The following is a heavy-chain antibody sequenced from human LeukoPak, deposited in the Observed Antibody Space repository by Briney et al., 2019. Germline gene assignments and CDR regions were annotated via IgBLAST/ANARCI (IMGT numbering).Heavy chain of an antibody. D-gene: IGHD3-10*01. CDR3: ARAEPITMVRGVITQENFDY. Sequence: GGSLRLSCAASGFTFSSYSMNWVRQAPGKGLEWVSSISSSSSYMYYADSVKGRFTISRDNAKNSLYLQMNSLRAEDTAVYYCARAEPITMVRGVITQENFDYWGQGTLVTVSS. CDR2: ISSSSSYM. V-gene: IGHV3-21*01. CDR1: GFTFSSYS. J-gene: IGHJ4*02.